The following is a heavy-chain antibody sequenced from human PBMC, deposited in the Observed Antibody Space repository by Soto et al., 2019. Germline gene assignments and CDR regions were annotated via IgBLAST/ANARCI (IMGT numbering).Heavy chain of an antibody. D-gene: IGHD3-3*01. CDR1: GFTFSDYY. V-gene: IGHV3-66*01. CDR3: AREPQTTIFGVVTGHFDY. CDR2: IYSGGST. Sequence: GGSLRLSCAASGFTFSDYYMSWVRQAPGKGLEWVSVIYSGGSTYYADSVKGRFTISRDNSENTLYLQMNNLRAEDTAVYYCAREPQTTIFGVVTGHFDYWGQGALVTVSS. J-gene: IGHJ4*02.